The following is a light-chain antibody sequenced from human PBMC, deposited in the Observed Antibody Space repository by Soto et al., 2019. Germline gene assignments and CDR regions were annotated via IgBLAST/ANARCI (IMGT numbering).Light chain of an antibody. Sequence: DIQMTQSPSTLSASVGDRVTITCRASQSISSWLAWYQQKPGKAPKVLIYKASSLESGVPSRFSGSGSGTEFTLTISSLQPDDFATYYCQQSYSTTWTFGQGTKVDIK. J-gene: IGKJ1*01. V-gene: IGKV1-5*03. CDR2: KAS. CDR1: QSISSW. CDR3: QQSYSTTWT.